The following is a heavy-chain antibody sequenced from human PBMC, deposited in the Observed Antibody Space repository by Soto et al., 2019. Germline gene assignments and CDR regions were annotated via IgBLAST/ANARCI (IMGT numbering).Heavy chain of an antibody. Sequence: GGSLRLSCAASGFTFSTYSMNWVRQAPGKGLEWISYITKSSRTIYYADSVKGRFTISRDNAKNSLYLQMNSLRAEDTAVYYCTRDHGYGYGMDVWGQGTTVTV. CDR2: ITKSSRTI. J-gene: IGHJ6*02. CDR1: GFTFSTYS. CDR3: TRDHGYGYGMDV. V-gene: IGHV3-48*01. D-gene: IGHD5-12*01.